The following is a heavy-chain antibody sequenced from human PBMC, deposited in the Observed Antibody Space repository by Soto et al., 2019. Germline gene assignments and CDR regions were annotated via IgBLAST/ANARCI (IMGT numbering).Heavy chain of an antibody. CDR1: GGSFSGYY. D-gene: IGHD4-17*01. CDR2: INHSGTT. CDR3: ARVGVRDGDYGVSRFDP. J-gene: IGHJ5*02. Sequence: ETLSLTCAVYGGSFSGYYWSWIRQPPGKGLEWIGEINHSGTTNYNPSLKSRVTISVDTSKNQFSLKLSSVTAADTAVYYCARVGVRDGDYGVSRFDPWGQGTLVTVSS. V-gene: IGHV4-34*01.